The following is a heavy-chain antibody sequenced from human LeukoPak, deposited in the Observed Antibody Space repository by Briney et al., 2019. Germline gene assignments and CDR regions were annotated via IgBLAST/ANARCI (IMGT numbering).Heavy chain of an antibody. Sequence: GASVKVSCKASGYTFTGYYMHWVRQAPGQGLEWMGWINPNSGGTNYAQKFQGRVTMTEDTSTDTAYMELSSLRSEDTAVYYCATGYSSGWYYFDYWGQGTLVTVSS. CDR1: GYTFTGYY. D-gene: IGHD6-19*01. J-gene: IGHJ4*02. V-gene: IGHV1-2*02. CDR3: ATGYSSGWYYFDY. CDR2: INPNSGGT.